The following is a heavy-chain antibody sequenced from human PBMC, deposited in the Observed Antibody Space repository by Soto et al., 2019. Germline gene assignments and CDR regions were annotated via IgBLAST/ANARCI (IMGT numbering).Heavy chain of an antibody. CDR1: GYTFTSYG. Sequence: ASVKVSCKASGYTFTSYGISWVRQAPGQGLEWMGWISAYNGNTNYAQKLQGRVTMTTDTSTSTAYMELRSLRSDDTAVYYCARDEYYYDSSGHSGDFDYWGQGTLVTVSS. CDR3: ARDEYYYDSSGHSGDFDY. V-gene: IGHV1-18*01. J-gene: IGHJ4*02. D-gene: IGHD3-22*01. CDR2: ISAYNGNT.